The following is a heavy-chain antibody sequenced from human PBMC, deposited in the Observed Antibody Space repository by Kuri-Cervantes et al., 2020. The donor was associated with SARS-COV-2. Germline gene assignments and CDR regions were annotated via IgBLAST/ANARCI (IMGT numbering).Heavy chain of an antibody. J-gene: IGHJ6*02. CDR1: GFMFSSYG. Sequence: GESLKISCAASGFMFSSYGMHWVRQAPGKGLEWVAVIWYDGSNKYYADSVKGRFTISRDNSKNTLYLQMNSLRAEDTAVYYCARDYMVVVAATPYYYGMDVWGQGTTVTVSS. CDR2: IWYDGSNK. CDR3: ARDYMVVVAATPYYYGMDV. D-gene: IGHD2-15*01. V-gene: IGHV3-33*08.